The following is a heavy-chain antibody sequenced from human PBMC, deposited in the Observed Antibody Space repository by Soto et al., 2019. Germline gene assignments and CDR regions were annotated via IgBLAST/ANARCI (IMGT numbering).Heavy chain of an antibody. CDR3: AGGRVGSSSSPLRFDY. CDR2: INPNSGGT. V-gene: IGHV1-2*04. J-gene: IGHJ4*02. CDR1: GYTFTGYY. Sequence: QVQLVQSGAEVKKPGASVKVSCKASGYTFTGYYMHWVRQAPGQGLEWMGWINPNSGGTNYAQKFQGWVTMTRDTSISTAYMELSRLRSDDTAVYYCAGGRVGSSSSPLRFDYWGQGTLVTVSS. D-gene: IGHD6-6*01.